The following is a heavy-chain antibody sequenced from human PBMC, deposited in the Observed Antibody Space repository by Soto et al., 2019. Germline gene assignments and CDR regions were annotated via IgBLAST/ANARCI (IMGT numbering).Heavy chain of an antibody. D-gene: IGHD2-15*01. V-gene: IGHV3-74*01. Sequence: GGSLRLSCAASGFTFSDYWMHWVRQAPGKGLVWVSRINSDVSSTSYADSVKGRFTISRDNAKNTLYLQMDSLRAEDTAVYYCTRDSGGRLLSLDAFDIWGQGTMVTVSS. CDR2: INSDVSST. J-gene: IGHJ3*02. CDR1: GFTFSDYW. CDR3: TRDSGGRLLSLDAFDI.